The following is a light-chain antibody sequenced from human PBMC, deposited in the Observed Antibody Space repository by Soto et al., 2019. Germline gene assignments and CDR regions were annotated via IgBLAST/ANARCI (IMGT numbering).Light chain of an antibody. J-gene: IGLJ1*01. V-gene: IGLV2-14*01. CDR3: SSYTINRTYV. Sequence: QSALTQPASVSGSPGQSITISCTGTSSDVGGYNYVSWYQQNPGKAPKLMIYEVSNRPSGVSNRFSGSKSGNMASLTISGLQAEDEADYYCSSYTINRTYVFXTGTKGTVL. CDR2: EVS. CDR1: SSDVGGYNY.